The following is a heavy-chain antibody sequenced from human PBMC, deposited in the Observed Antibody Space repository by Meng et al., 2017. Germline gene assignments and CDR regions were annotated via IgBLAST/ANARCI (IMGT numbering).Heavy chain of an antibody. CDR2: IYYSGST. J-gene: IGHJ4*02. CDR3: ARGYDFWSGQYYFDY. Sequence: QVQRQDSGPGLVKPSETLSLTCTVSGGSISSYYWSWIRQPPGKGLEWIGYIYYSGSTNYNPSLKSRVTISVDTSKNQFSLKLSSVTAADTAVYYCARGYDFWSGQYYFDYWGQGTLVTVSS. V-gene: IGHV4-59*01. D-gene: IGHD3-3*01. CDR1: GGSISSYY.